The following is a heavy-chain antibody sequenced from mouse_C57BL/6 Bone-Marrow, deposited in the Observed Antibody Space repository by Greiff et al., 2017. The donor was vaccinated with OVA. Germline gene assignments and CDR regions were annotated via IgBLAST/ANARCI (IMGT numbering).Heavy chain of an antibody. J-gene: IGHJ1*03. CDR2: IRNKANNHAT. Sequence: EVQLQQSGGGLVQPGGSMKLSCAASGFTFSDAWMDWVRQSPEKGLEWVAEIRNKANNHATYYAEYGKGRFTISRDDSKSSVYLQMIRLSAEDTCIYSFTSDDYDGLPWYFDVWGTGTTVTVSS. D-gene: IGHD2-4*01. CDR3: TSDDYDGLPWYFDV. CDR1: GFTFSDAW. V-gene: IGHV6-6*01.